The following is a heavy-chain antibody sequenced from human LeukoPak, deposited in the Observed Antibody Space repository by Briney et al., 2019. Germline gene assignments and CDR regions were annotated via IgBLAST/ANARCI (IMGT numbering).Heavy chain of an antibody. CDR2: IYYSGST. Sequence: PSETLSLTCTVSGGSISSSSYYWGWIRQPPGMGLEWIGSIYYSGSTYYNPSLKSRVTISVDTSKNQFSLKLSSVTAADTAVYYCASSDSSGYFDYWGQGTLVTVSS. CDR3: ASSDSSGYFDY. D-gene: IGHD3-22*01. J-gene: IGHJ4*02. CDR1: GGSISSSSYY. V-gene: IGHV4-39*01.